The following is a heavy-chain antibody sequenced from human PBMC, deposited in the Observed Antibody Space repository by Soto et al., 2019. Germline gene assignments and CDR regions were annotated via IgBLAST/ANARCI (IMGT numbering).Heavy chain of an antibody. CDR2: ISGSGSTK. D-gene: IGHD2-21*01. V-gene: IGHV3-11*01. Sequence: QVQLVESGGDLVQPGGSLRLSCAASGFTFSDYYMTWIRQASGKGLEWVSYISGSGSTKYYAGSVKGRFTISRDNTKNSLYLQMNSLRAEDTAVYFCARGVAGYYYYYGLDVWGQGTTVTVSS. CDR3: ARGVAGYYYYYGLDV. CDR1: GFTFSDYY. J-gene: IGHJ6*02.